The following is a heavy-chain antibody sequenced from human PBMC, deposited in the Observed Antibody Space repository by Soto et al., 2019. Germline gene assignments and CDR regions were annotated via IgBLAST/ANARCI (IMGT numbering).Heavy chain of an antibody. V-gene: IGHV2-5*02. Sequence: KESGPTVVKPTQTLTLTCSLSGFSLNTGGVGVGWIRQPPGKALEWLAVIYWDDDKSWNPSLRDRLTINRDASDDQVVLTVTNMDPVDTGRYYCARRRGGFGGGWTTPYFDYWGQGTLVTVSS. J-gene: IGHJ4*02. D-gene: IGHD6-19*01. CDR2: IYWDDDK. CDR1: GFSLNTGGVG. CDR3: ARRRGGFGGGWTTPYFDY.